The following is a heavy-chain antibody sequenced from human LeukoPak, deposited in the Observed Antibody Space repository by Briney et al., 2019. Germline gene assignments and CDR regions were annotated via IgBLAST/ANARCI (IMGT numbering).Heavy chain of an antibody. V-gene: IGHV4-34*01. J-gene: IGHJ6*04. CDR2: INHSGST. Sequence: SETLSLTCAVYGGSFSGYYWSWIRQPPGKGLEWIGEINHSGSTNYNPSLKSRVTISVDTSKNQFSLKLSSVTAADTAVYYCARDPTLDYGDPTFKMDVWGKGTSVTVSS. CDR1: GGSFSGYY. CDR3: ARDPTLDYGDPTFKMDV. D-gene: IGHD4-17*01.